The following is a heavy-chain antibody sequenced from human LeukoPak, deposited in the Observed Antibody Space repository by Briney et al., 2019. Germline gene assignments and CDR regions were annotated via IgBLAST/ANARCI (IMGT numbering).Heavy chain of an antibody. CDR1: GYTFTGYY. J-gene: IGHJ6*02. V-gene: IGHV1-2*02. D-gene: IGHD3-10*02. Sequence: GASVKVSCKASGYTFTGYYMHWVRQAPGQGLEWMGWINPNSGGTNYAQKFQGRVTMTRDTSISTAYMELSRLRSDDTAVYYCARDGLRMTMLTYYYGMDVWGQGSTVTVSS. CDR3: ARDGLRMTMLTYYYGMDV. CDR2: INPNSGGT.